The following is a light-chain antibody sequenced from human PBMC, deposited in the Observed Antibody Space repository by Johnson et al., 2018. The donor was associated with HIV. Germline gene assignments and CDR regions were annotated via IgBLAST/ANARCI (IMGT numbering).Light chain of an antibody. CDR2: ENN. Sequence: QSVLTQPPSVSAAPGQKVTISCSGSSSKIGNNYVSWYQQLPETAPKLLIYENNKRPSGIPDRFSGSKSGTSATLGITGLQTGDEADYYCGTWDSSLSAYVFGTGTKVTVL. CDR3: GTWDSSLSAYV. V-gene: IGLV1-51*02. J-gene: IGLJ1*01. CDR1: SSKIGNNY.